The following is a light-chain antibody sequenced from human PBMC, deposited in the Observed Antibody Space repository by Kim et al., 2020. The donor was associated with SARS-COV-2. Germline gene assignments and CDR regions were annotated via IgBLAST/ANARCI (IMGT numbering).Light chain of an antibody. Sequence: SYELTQPPSVSVSPGQTASITCSGDKLGDKYACWYQQKPGQSPVLVIYQDSKRPSGIPARFSGSNSGNTATLTISGTQAMDEADYYCQAWDSSTEVFGGGTQLTVL. J-gene: IGLJ3*02. CDR1: KLGDKY. V-gene: IGLV3-1*01. CDR2: QDS. CDR3: QAWDSSTEV.